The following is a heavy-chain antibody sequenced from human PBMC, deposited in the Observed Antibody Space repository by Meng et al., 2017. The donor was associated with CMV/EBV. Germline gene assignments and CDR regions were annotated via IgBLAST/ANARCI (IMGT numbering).Heavy chain of an antibody. Sequence: LSCEASGFTFSSYAMSWVRQAPGKGLEWVSAISGSGGSTYYADSVKGRFTISRDNSKNTLYLQMNSLRAEDTAVYYCAKLSSSSLNPWGQGTLVTVSS. J-gene: IGHJ5*02. CDR1: GFTFSSYA. CDR3: AKLSSSSLNP. D-gene: IGHD6-6*01. V-gene: IGHV3-23*01. CDR2: ISGSGGST.